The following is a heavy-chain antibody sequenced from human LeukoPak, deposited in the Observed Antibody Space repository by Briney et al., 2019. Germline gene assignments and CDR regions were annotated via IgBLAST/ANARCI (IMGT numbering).Heavy chain of an antibody. CDR1: GGSISSSNW. D-gene: IGHD2-15*01. CDR2: IYDSGST. Sequence: NPSETLSLTCAVSGGSISSSNWWSWVRRPPGKGLEWIGEIYDSGSTNYNPSLKSRDTISVDKSKNQFSLKLSSVTAADTAVYYCARLLNYCSGGSCYPQRNHYYYYYMDVWGKGTTVTVSS. CDR3: ARLLNYCSGGSCYPQRNHYYYYYMDV. V-gene: IGHV4-4*02. J-gene: IGHJ6*03.